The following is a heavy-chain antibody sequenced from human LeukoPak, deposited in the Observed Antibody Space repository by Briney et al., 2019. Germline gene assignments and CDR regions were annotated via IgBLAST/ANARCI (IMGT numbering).Heavy chain of an antibody. V-gene: IGHV3-21*01. J-gene: IGHJ4*02. Sequence: GGSLRLSCAASGFTFSSYSMNWVRQAPGKGLEWVSSISSSSYIYYADSVKGRFTISRDNAKNSLYLQMNSLRAEDTAVYYCARDTTVTTLDYWGQGTLVTVSS. CDR2: ISSSSYI. D-gene: IGHD4-17*01. CDR1: GFTFSSYS. CDR3: ARDTTVTTLDY.